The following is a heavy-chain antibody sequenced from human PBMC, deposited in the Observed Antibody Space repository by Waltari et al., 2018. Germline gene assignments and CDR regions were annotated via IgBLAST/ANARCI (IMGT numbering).Heavy chain of an antibody. D-gene: IGHD5-18*01. CDR1: GGTFSSYA. J-gene: IGHJ2*01. CDR2: ILLAVGTE. V-gene: IGHV1-69*11. CDR3: ARVADVDTAMGLDSVDWYFDL. Sequence: AEVKKPGSSVKVSCKASGGTFSSYAISWGRQAPGQGGEWGRILLAVGTENVGKKVQGRGRLTAEGDENTAYSGLGGLRSEETAVDYCARVADVDTAMGLDSVDWYFDLWGRGTLVTVSS.